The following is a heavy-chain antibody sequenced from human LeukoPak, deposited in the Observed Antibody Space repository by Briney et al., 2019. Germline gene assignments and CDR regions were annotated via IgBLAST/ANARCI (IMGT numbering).Heavy chain of an antibody. J-gene: IGHJ4*02. Sequence: PGGSLRLSCAAPGFTFSNAWMTWVRQAPGKGLEWVANIKQDGSKKSYVDSVKGRFTISRDNAKNSLYLQMNSLRAEDTAIYYCTRVGYIDEGIDYWGQGTLVTVSS. CDR3: TRVGYIDEGIDY. V-gene: IGHV3-7*04. CDR1: GFTFSNAW. CDR2: IKQDGSKK. D-gene: IGHD5-24*01.